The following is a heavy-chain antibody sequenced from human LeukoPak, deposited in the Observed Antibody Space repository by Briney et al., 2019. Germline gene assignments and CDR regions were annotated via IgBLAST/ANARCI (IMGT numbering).Heavy chain of an antibody. V-gene: IGHV1-69*05. CDR3: ARVGTGGYNQLPNWFDP. CDR2: IIPIFGTA. Sequence: EASVKVSCKASGGTFSSYAISWVRQDPGQGLEWMGGIIPIFGTANYAQKFQGRVTITTDESTSTAYMELSSLRSEDTAVYYCARVGTGGYNQLPNWFDPWGQGTLVTVSS. J-gene: IGHJ5*02. D-gene: IGHD5-24*01. CDR1: GGTFSSYA.